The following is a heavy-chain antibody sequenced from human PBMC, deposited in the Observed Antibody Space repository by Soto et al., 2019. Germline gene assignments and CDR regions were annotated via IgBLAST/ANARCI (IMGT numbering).Heavy chain of an antibody. D-gene: IGHD3-16*01. CDR2: MSGGVST. CDR3: ASDYDGNRNLDY. J-gene: IGHJ4*02. CDR1: GFTFNNHA. V-gene: IGHV3-23*01. Sequence: EVQLLESGGGLVQPGGSLKLSCAASGFTFNNHAMTWVRQAPGKGLEWVSAMSGGVSTYYADSVKGRFTISRDTSKNALYFQMNNVRLGDTAVYYCASDYDGNRNLDYWGQGTLVTVSS.